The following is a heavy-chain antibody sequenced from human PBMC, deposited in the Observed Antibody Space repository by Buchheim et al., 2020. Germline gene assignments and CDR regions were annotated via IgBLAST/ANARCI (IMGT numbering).Heavy chain of an antibody. D-gene: IGHD5-18*01. V-gene: IGHV3-21*01. CDR3: ATNKRGYNYGPMDV. J-gene: IGHJ6*02. CDR2: ITSSSTSYI. Sequence: DVQMMESGGGVVKPGGSLRLSCAASGFTFSNYAMNWVRQAPGKGLEWVSSITSSSTSYIDYADSVKGRFTISRDNAKNSLYLQVNSLRAEDTAVYYCATNKRGYNYGPMDVWGQGTT. CDR1: GFTFSNYA.